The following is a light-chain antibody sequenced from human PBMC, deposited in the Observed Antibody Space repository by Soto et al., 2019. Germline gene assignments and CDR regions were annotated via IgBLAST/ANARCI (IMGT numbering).Light chain of an antibody. V-gene: IGKV3-20*01. CDR2: GAS. J-gene: IGKJ2*01. Sequence: EIVLTQSPGTLSLAPGERATLSCRASQSVSSSYLAWYQQKPGQAPRLLIYGASIRATGIPDRFSGMGSGKDLTLTISLLEPEDFAEYYCQQYGSSPPYTFGQATKLEIK. CDR3: QQYGSSPPYT. CDR1: QSVSSSY.